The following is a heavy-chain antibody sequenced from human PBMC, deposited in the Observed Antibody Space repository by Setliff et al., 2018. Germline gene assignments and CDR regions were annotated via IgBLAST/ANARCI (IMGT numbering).Heavy chain of an antibody. CDR3: ARHLARGMQIFGVAPRFGY. D-gene: IGHD3-3*01. Sequence: LRLSCAASGFTVSSFSMHWVRQAPVKGLDWVATLSDDGSNEFYAHSVEGRFTVSRDNANNSLYLQMDSLKAEDTAVYYCARHLARGMQIFGVAPRFGYWGQGTLVTVSS. V-gene: IGHV3-30*03. CDR1: GFTVSSFS. CDR2: LSDDGSNE. J-gene: IGHJ4*02.